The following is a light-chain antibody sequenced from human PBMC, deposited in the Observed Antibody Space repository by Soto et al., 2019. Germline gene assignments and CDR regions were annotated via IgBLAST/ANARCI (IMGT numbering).Light chain of an antibody. CDR2: EVS. J-gene: IGKJ5*01. CDR3: MQTIQVPSIA. CDR1: QSLLHSNGKTY. Sequence: IVMTQRPLPLSATPGQPASIPRISRQSLLHSNGKTYLYWYVQKSGQPPKLLIYEVSNRFSGVSERFSGSGAGTDFTLKISRLEAEDVGVYYCMQTIQVPSIAFGQGTRLEIK. V-gene: IGKV2D-29*01.